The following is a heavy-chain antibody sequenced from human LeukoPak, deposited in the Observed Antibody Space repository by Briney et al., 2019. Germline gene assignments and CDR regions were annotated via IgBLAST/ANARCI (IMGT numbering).Heavy chain of an antibody. CDR3: ARDLGGGSSSLFDY. Sequence: GGSLRLSCAASGFTFFNYSMNWVRQAPGRGREWVSSISCSSDFIYYADSLNGPFTISRDNAKNSLYLQMNSLRAEDTAVYYCARDLGGGSSSLFDYWGQGTLVTVSS. CDR2: ISCSSDFI. V-gene: IGHV3-21*01. J-gene: IGHJ4*02. CDR1: GFTFFNYS. D-gene: IGHD6-13*01.